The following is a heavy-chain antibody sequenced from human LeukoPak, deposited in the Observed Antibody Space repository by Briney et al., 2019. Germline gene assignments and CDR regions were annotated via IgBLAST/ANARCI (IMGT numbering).Heavy chain of an antibody. V-gene: IGHV3-7*01. CDR1: GFTFSDYY. J-gene: IGHJ6*02. D-gene: IGHD7-27*01. CDR3: ATYKNWVAGDV. Sequence: GGSLRLSCAASGFTFSDYYMSWIRQAPGKGPEWVANINKEGNEEHFVDSVKGRFTVSRDNAKNSLFLQMNSQRVEDTAVYYCATYKNWVAGDVWGQGTTVSVSS. CDR2: INKEGNEE.